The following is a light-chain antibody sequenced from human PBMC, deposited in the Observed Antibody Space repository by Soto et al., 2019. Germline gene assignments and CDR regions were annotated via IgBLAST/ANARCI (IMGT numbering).Light chain of an antibody. Sequence: DIVLTQSPGTLSLSPGERATLSCRASQTIRTASLAWYQQKPGQAPRLPIYGVSSRATGIPDRFSGSGSGTDFTLTINRLEPEDFAVYYCQQYDSSSTKFGQGTKVDIK. J-gene: IGKJ1*01. V-gene: IGKV3-20*01. CDR2: GVS. CDR3: QQYDSSSTK. CDR1: QTIRTAS.